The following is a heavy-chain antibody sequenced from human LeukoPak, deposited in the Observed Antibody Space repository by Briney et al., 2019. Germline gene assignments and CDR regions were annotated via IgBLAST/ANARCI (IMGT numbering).Heavy chain of an antibody. CDR3: AREGNGLLSKDFDY. CDR1: GFIFTDYY. V-gene: IGHV1-2*02. Sequence: ASVKVSCTSSGFIFTDYYIHWVRQAPGQGLEWMGYIGPHSSATSSPQEFQGRVTMTRDTSMSTAYMELTRLTSDDTAVYYCAREGNGLLSKDFDYWGQGTLVTVSS. J-gene: IGHJ4*02. CDR2: IGPHSSAT. D-gene: IGHD2/OR15-2a*01.